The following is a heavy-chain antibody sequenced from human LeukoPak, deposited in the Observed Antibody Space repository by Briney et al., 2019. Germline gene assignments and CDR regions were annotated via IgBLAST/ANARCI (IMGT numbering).Heavy chain of an antibody. CDR1: GGSISSGGYS. CDR2: IYHSGST. J-gene: IGHJ4*02. Sequence: SETLSLTCTVSGGSISSGGYSWSWIRQPPGKGLEWIGYIYHSGSTYYNPSLKSRVTISVDRSKNQFSLKLSSVTAADTAVYYCAVGIAAAQATDYWGQGTLVTVSS. CDR3: AVGIAAAQATDY. V-gene: IGHV4-30-2*01. D-gene: IGHD6-13*01.